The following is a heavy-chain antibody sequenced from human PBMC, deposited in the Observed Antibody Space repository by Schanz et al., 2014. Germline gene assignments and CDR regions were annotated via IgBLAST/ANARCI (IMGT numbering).Heavy chain of an antibody. Sequence: VQLVESGGGLVQPGGSLRLSCAASGFTVSIHYMSWVRQAPGEGLEWIAYLLSSERAKYNPSLDSRSTLSLDTSKSQFSLHLRYVTAADTAVYYCATIPRGNIYGYFDYWGQGSLVTVSS. CDR1: GFTVSIHY. V-gene: IGHV4-59*02. D-gene: IGHD5-18*01. J-gene: IGHJ4*02. CDR3: ATIPRGNIYGYFDY. CDR2: LLSSERA.